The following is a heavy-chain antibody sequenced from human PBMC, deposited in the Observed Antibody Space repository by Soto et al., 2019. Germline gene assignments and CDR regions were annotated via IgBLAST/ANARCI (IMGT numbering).Heavy chain of an antibody. J-gene: IGHJ4*02. CDR1: GGSLSTTSYY. D-gene: IGHD2-15*01. Sequence: PSETLSLTCTVSGGSLSTTSYYWGWLRQPPGKGLEWIGSVYYSGSTYYNPSLKSRVTISVDTSKNQFSLKLSSVTAADTAVYYCARHLPGSVFGQDYWGPGSQVTVPQ. V-gene: IGHV4-39*07. CDR2: VYYSGST. CDR3: ARHLPGSVFGQDY.